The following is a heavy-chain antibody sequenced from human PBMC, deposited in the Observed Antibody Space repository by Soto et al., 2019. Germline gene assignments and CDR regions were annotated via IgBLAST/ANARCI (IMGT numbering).Heavy chain of an antibody. J-gene: IGHJ6*03. D-gene: IGHD6-13*01. CDR3: VRDLGGPPSDIAAVGYYMEV. CDR2: IYYSGST. CDR1: GGSISSYY. Sequence: SETLSLTCTVSGGSISSYYWSWIRQPPGKGLEWIGYIYYSGSTNYNPSLKSRVTISVETSKNQFSLKLSSVTAADTAVYYCVRDLGGPPSDIAAVGYYMEVWGKGATVTVSS. V-gene: IGHV4-59*01.